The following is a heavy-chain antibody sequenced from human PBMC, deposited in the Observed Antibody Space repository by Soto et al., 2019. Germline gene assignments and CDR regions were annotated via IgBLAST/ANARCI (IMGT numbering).Heavy chain of an antibody. D-gene: IGHD1-1*01. Sequence: QVQLQQWGAGLLKPSETLSLTCAVYGGSFSGYYWSWIRQPPGKGLEWIGEINHSGSTHYNPSLRSRVTISVDTSKNQFSLNVSSVTAADTAVYYCARGGGWNQNWVEPWGQGTLVTVSS. CDR2: INHSGST. CDR3: ARGGGWNQNWVEP. J-gene: IGHJ5*02. CDR1: GGSFSGYY. V-gene: IGHV4-34*01.